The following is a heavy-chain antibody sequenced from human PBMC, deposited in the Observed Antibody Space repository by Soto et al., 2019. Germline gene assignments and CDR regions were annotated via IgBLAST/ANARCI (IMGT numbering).Heavy chain of an antibody. V-gene: IGHV3-15*01. Sequence: GGSLRLSCAASGFTFSNAWMSWVRQAPGKGLEWVGRIKSKTDGGTTDYAAPVKGRFTISRDDSKNTLYLQMNSLKTEDTAVYYCTTDPCYDILTGYYTDAFDIWGQGTMVTVSS. CDR2: IKSKTDGGTT. CDR3: TTDPCYDILTGYYTDAFDI. D-gene: IGHD3-9*01. CDR1: GFTFSNAW. J-gene: IGHJ3*02.